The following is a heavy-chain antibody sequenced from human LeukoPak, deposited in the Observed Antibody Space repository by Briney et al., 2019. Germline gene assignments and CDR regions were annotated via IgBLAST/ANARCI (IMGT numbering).Heavy chain of an antibody. Sequence: ASVKVSCKASGYTFTNYGITWVRQAPGQGLEWMGWISADNANTKYAQKLQGRVTVTIATSTNTAYMELRGLKSDDTALYYCARGWELHDWGQGPWSPSPQ. V-gene: IGHV1-18*01. CDR2: ISADNANT. J-gene: IGHJ1*01. CDR3: ARGWELHD. CDR1: GYTFTNYG. D-gene: IGHD4-23*01.